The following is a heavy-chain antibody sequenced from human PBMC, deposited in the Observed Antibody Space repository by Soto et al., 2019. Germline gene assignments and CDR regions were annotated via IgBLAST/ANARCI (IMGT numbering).Heavy chain of an antibody. CDR1: GFTFSSYA. CDR3: ARGRGRWRSGWFDP. V-gene: IGHV3-23*01. D-gene: IGHD2-21*01. Sequence: GGSLRLSCAASGFTFSSYALTWVRQAPGKGLEWVSAISGNGGRISYADSVKGRFTISRDNSKNTLYLQLHSLRAGDTAVYYCARGRGRWRSGWFDPWGQGTLVTVSS. CDR2: ISGNGGRI. J-gene: IGHJ5*02.